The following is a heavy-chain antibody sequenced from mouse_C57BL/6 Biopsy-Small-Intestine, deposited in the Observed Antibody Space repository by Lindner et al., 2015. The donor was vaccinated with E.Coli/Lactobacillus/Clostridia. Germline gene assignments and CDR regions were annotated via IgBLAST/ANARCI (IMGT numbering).Heavy chain of an antibody. Sequence: VQLQESGPELVKPGASVKISCKASGYAFSTSWMNWVKQRPGKGLEWIGRIYPRDGDTSYNGKFKGKATLTADKSSSTAYMQLSSLTSEDSAVYFCGRGGHYDGPGWFAYWGQGTLVTVSA. D-gene: IGHD2-1*01. CDR3: GRGGHYDGPGWFAY. J-gene: IGHJ3*01. CDR1: GYAFSTSW. CDR2: IYPRDGDT. V-gene: IGHV1-82*01.